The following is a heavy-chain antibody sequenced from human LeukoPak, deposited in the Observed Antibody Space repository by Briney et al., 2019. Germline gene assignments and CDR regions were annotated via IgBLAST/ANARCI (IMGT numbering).Heavy chain of an antibody. Sequence: GGSLRLSCAASGFTFSSYAMSWVRRAPGKGLEWVSAISGSGGSTYYADSVKGRFTISRDNSKNTLYLQMNSLRAEDTAVYYCAKAVARYYDSSSEFDYWGQGTLVTVSS. J-gene: IGHJ4*02. CDR2: ISGSGGST. V-gene: IGHV3-23*01. D-gene: IGHD3-22*01. CDR3: AKAVARYYDSSSEFDY. CDR1: GFTFSSYA.